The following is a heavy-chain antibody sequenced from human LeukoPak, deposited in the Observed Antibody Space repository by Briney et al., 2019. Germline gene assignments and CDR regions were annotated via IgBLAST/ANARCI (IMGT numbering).Heavy chain of an antibody. V-gene: IGHV3-30*18. Sequence: VGSLRLSCAASGFTFSSYGMHWVRQAPGKGLEWVAVISYDGSNKYYAVSVKGRFTISRDNSKNTLYLQMNSPRAEDTAVYYCAKSHYYGDWYFDLWGRGTLVTVS. CDR1: GFTFSSYG. J-gene: IGHJ2*01. CDR2: ISYDGSNK. CDR3: AKSHYYGDWYFDL. D-gene: IGHD3-10*01.